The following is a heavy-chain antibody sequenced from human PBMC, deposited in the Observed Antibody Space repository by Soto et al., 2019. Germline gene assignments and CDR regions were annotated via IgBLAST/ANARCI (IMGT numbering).Heavy chain of an antibody. D-gene: IGHD3-22*01. CDR2: IYYSGST. J-gene: IGHJ4*02. CDR3: ARLVYDSSGYRPG. Sequence: QLQLQESGPGLVKPSETLSLTCTVSGGSISSSSYYWGWIRQPPGKGLEWIGSIYYSGSTYYNPSARRRVTRSVDTSKSQFSLTLSSVTAADTAVYYCARLVYDSSGYRPGWGQGTLVTVSS. V-gene: IGHV4-39*01. CDR1: GGSISSSSYY.